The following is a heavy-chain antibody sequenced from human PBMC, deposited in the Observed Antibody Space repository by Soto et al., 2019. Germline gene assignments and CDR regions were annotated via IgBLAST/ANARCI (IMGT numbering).Heavy chain of an antibody. CDR3: ARDTADIVVVVAADAFDI. J-gene: IGHJ3*02. V-gene: IGHV1-69*04. D-gene: IGHD2-15*01. Sequence: SVKVSFKASGGTFSSYTISWVRQAPGQGLEWMGRIIPILGIANYAQKFQGRVTITADKSTSTAYMELSSLRSEDTAVYYCARDTADIVVVVAADAFDIWGQGTMVTVSS. CDR1: GGTFSSYT. CDR2: IIPILGIA.